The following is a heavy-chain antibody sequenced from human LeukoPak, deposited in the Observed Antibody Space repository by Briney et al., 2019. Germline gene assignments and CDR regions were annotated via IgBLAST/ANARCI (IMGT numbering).Heavy chain of an antibody. CDR1: GYTFTSYG. V-gene: IGHV1-18*01. CDR3: ANLGAYDIMTGYRYGLDV. CDR2: ISAYNGNT. D-gene: IGHD3-9*01. J-gene: IGHJ6*02. Sequence: ASVTVSCKAYGYTFTSYGMSWVRQAPGQGLEWMGWISAYNGNTNYAQKHQRRVTMTTDTSTNTAYMVLTLPRADAAGVYCCANLGAYDIMTGYRYGLDVWGQGTPVTVSS.